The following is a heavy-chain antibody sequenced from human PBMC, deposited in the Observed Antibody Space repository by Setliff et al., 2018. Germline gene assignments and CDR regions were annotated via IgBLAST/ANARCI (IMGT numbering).Heavy chain of an antibody. D-gene: IGHD4-17*01. CDR3: FGEGTCYY. CDR2: INPHGSEK. CDR1: GLSYTNDW. V-gene: IGHV3-7*01. Sequence: GESLRLSSTASGLSYTNDWVSWVRQAPGKGLEWLASINPHGSEKYYADSVKGRFTISRDNAKNSLSLQMNNLRTEETAVYYCFGEGTCYYWGQGTLVTVSS. J-gene: IGHJ4*02.